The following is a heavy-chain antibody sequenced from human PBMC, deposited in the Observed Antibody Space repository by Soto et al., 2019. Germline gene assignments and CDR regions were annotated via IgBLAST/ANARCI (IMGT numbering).Heavy chain of an antibody. CDR1: GYSISSGYY. CDR3: ARHYHDSSGYNFDY. CDR2: IYHSGST. V-gene: IGHV4-38-2*01. Sequence: PSETLSLTCAVSGYSISSGYYWGWIRQPPGKGLEWIGSIYHSGSTYYNPSLKSRVTISVDTSKNQFSLKLSSVTAADTAVYYCARHYHDSSGYNFDYWGQGTLVTVSS. D-gene: IGHD3-22*01. J-gene: IGHJ4*02.